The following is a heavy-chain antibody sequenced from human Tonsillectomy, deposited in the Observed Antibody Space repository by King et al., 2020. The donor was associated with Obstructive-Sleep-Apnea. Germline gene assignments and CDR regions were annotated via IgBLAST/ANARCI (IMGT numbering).Heavy chain of an antibody. J-gene: IGHJ3*02. V-gene: IGHV3-23*04. Sequence: VQLVESGGGLVQPGGSLRLSCAASGFTFSSYAMSWVRQAPGKGLEWVSAISGSGGSTYYADSVKGRFTISRDNSKNTLYLQMNSLRAEDTAVYYCAKAKGNIMAVAGNDAFDIWGQGTMVTVSS. CDR3: AKAKGNIMAVAGNDAFDI. CDR1: GFTFSSYA. CDR2: ISGSGGST. D-gene: IGHD6-19*01.